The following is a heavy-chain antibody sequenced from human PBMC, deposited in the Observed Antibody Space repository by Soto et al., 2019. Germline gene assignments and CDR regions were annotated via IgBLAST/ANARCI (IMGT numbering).Heavy chain of an antibody. J-gene: IGHJ3*02. CDR2: INPSGGST. V-gene: IGHV1-46*01. CDR1: GYTFTSYY. D-gene: IGHD3-22*01. CDR3: ARVWHDSSGYYPDAFDI. Sequence: QVQLVQSGAEVKKPGASVKVSCKASGYTFTSYYMHWVRQAPGQGLEWMGIINPSGGSTSYAQKFQGRVTMTRDTSTSTVYMEPSSLRSEDTAVYYCARVWHDSSGYYPDAFDIWGQGTMVTVSS.